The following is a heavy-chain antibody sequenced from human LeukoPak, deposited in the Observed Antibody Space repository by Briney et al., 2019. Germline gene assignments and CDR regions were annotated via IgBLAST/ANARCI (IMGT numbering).Heavy chain of an antibody. CDR3: ARSYYDILTGYSPYYYGMDV. CDR1: GGSISSYY. V-gene: IGHV4-39*07. CDR2: IYYSGST. Sequence: PSQTLSLTCTVSGGSISSYYWGWIRQPPGKGLEWIASIYYSGSTYYNPSLKSRVTISVDTSKNQFSLKLSSVTAADTAVYYCARSYYDILTGYSPYYYGMDVWGQGTTVTVSS. D-gene: IGHD3-9*01. J-gene: IGHJ6*02.